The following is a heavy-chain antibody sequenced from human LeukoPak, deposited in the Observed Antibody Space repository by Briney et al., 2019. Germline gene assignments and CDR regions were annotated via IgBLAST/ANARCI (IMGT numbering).Heavy chain of an antibody. CDR2: ISGSGDNT. J-gene: IGHJ4*02. CDR3: AKDSSASCYSPLDY. CDR1: GLTFSSYA. D-gene: IGHD2-15*01. V-gene: IGHV3-23*01. Sequence: GGSLRLSCAASGLTFSSYAMSWVHQAPGKGLEWVSVISGSGDNTYYADSVKGRFTISRDNSKNALYLQMNSLRAEDTAVYYCAKDSSASCYSPLDYWGQGTLVTVSS.